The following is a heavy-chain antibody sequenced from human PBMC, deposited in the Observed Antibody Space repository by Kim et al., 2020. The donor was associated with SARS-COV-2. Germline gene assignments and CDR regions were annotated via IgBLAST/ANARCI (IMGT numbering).Heavy chain of an antibody. D-gene: IGHD2-2*01. CDR3: ARGSTSCHYGMDV. J-gene: IGHJ6*02. Sequence: SETLSLTCAVYGGSFSGYYWSWIRQPPGKGLEWIGEINHSGSTNYNPSLKSRVTISVDTSKNQFSLKLSSVTAADTAVYYCARGSTSCHYGMDVWGQGTTVTVSS. CDR1: GGSFSGYY. CDR2: INHSGST. V-gene: IGHV4-34*01.